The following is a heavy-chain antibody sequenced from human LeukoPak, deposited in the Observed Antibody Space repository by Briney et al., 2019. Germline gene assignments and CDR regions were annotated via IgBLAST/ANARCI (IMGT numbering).Heavy chain of an antibody. Sequence: SVKVSCTASGGTFSSYAISWVRQAPGQGLEWMGGIIPIFGTANYAQKFQGRVTITADESTSTAYMELSSLRSEDTAVYYCARGPVLRFLEWLPYYYYYYGMDVWGQGTTVTVSS. V-gene: IGHV1-69*01. J-gene: IGHJ6*02. CDR1: GGTFSSYA. CDR2: IIPIFGTA. CDR3: ARGPVLRFLEWLPYYYYYYGMDV. D-gene: IGHD3-3*01.